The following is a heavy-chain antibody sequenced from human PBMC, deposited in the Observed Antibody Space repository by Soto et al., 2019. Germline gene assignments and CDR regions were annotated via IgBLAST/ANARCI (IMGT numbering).Heavy chain of an antibody. CDR2: ISGSGGST. V-gene: IGHV3-23*01. CDR3: AKDGTRLVPAATDY. D-gene: IGHD2-2*01. Sequence: SAISGSGGSTYYADSVKGRFTISRDNSKNTLYLQMNSLRAEDTAVYYCAKDGTRLVPAATDYWGQGTLVTVSS. J-gene: IGHJ4*02.